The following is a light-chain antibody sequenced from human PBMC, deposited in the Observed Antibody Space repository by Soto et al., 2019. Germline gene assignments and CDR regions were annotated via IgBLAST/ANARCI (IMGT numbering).Light chain of an antibody. CDR1: SSDVGSYNL. CDR3: CSYAGSSTLV. V-gene: IGLV2-23*01. CDR2: EGS. J-gene: IGLJ2*01. Sequence: QSALTQPASVSGSSGQSITISCTGTSSDVGSYNLVSWYQQHPGKAPKLMIYEGSKRPSGVSNRFSGSKSGNTASLTISGLQAEDEADYYCCSYAGSSTLVFGGGTKPPS.